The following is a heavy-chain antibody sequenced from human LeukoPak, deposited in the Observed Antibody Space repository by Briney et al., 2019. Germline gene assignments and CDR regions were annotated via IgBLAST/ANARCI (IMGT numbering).Heavy chain of an antibody. CDR1: GFTFSSYG. V-gene: IGHV3-23*01. D-gene: IGHD4-17*01. J-gene: IGHJ4*02. CDR2: ISGSGGST. CDR3: AKDFGKWVTTAYFDY. Sequence: PGGSLRLSCAASGFTFSSYGMSWVRQAPGKGLEWVSAISGSGGSTYYADSVKGRFTISRDNSKNTLYLQMNSLRAEDTAVYYCAKDFGKWVTTAYFDYWGQGTLVTVSS.